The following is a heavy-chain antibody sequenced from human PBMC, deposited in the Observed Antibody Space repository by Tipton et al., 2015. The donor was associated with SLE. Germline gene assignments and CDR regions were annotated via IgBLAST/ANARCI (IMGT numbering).Heavy chain of an antibody. J-gene: IGHJ4*02. V-gene: IGHV4-4*01. CDR2: IYHSGTT. Sequence: SLRLSCAVSGASISISNWWGWVRQPPGKGLEWIGEIYHSGTTNYNPSPKSRVTISIDNSKNQFLLKLTSVTAADTAVYFCVRVVPAVTFFDYWGQGILVTVSS. CDR1: GASISISNW. CDR3: VRVVPAVTFFDY. D-gene: IGHD2-2*01.